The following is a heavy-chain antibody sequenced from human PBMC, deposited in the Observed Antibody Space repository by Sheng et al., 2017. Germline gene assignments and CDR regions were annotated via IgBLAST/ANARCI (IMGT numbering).Heavy chain of an antibody. V-gene: IGHV4-34*01. Sequence: QVQLQQWGAGLLKPSETLSLTCAVYGGSFSAYYWSWIRQPPGKGLEWIGEINHSGSTNYNPSLKNRVTILVDTSKNQFYLKLSSVTAADSAVYYCARWYYDFYYYYMDVLGQGTTVTVSS. CDR2: INHSGST. D-gene: IGHD3-3*01. J-gene: IGHJ6*03. CDR3: ARWYYDFYYYYMDV. CDR1: GGSFSAYY.